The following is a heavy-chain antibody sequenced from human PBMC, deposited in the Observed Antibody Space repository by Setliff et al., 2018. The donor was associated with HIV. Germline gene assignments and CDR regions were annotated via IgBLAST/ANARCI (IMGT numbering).Heavy chain of an antibody. D-gene: IGHD2-2*01. Sequence: KSSETLSLTCAVFGESFSNYHWHWFRQPPGGGLEWIGEISHSGNTDYNSSLKSRVTISVDTSKTQFSLEMRSLTAADTAIYYCARDQRLPGVQPPYWYFDLWGRGTLVAVAS. CDR2: ISHSGNT. CDR3: ARDQRLPGVQPPYWYFDL. CDR1: GESFSNYH. V-gene: IGHV4-34*01. J-gene: IGHJ2*01.